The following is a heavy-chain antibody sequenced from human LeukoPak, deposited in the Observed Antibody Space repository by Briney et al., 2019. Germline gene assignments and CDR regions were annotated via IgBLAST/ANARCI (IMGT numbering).Heavy chain of an antibody. J-gene: IGHJ4*02. CDR3: AKEIYSGLDY. CDR2: ISYDGSNK. V-gene: IGHV3-30*18. D-gene: IGHD5-12*01. CDR1: GFTFSSYG. Sequence: GGSLRLSCAASGFTFSSYGMHWVRQAPGKGLEWVAVISYDGSNKYYADSVKGRFTISRDNSKNTLYLQMNSLRAEDTAVYYCAKEIYSGLDYWGQGTLVTVSS.